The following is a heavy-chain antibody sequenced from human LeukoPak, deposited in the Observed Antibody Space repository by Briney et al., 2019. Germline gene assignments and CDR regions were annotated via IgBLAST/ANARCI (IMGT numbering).Heavy chain of an antibody. V-gene: IGHV5-51*01. Sequence: GESLKISCKGSGYSFTSYWIGWVRQMPGKGLEWMGIIYPGDSDTRHSPSFQGQVTISADKSISTAYLQWSSLKASDTAMYYCARLEYYYDSSGYTLFDYWGQGTLVTVSS. CDR3: ARLEYYYDSSGYTLFDY. J-gene: IGHJ4*02. D-gene: IGHD3-22*01. CDR2: IYPGDSDT. CDR1: GYSFTSYW.